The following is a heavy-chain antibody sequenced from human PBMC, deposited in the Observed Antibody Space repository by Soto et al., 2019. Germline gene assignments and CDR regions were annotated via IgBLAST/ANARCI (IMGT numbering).Heavy chain of an antibody. J-gene: IGHJ4*02. CDR3: ARDPWAADY. D-gene: IGHD3-16*01. Sequence: GGSLRLSCAASGFTVSTKYMSWVRQAPGKGLEWVSVIYSGGSTFNADSVRGRFTISRDNSKNTVNLQMNSLRAEDTAVYYCARDPWAADYWGQGTLVTVSS. V-gene: IGHV3-66*01. CDR1: GFTVSTKY. CDR2: IYSGGST.